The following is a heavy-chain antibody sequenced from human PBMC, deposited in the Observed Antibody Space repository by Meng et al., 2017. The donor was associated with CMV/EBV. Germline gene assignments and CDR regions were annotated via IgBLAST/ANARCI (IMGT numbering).Heavy chain of an antibody. D-gene: IGHD4-11*01. CDR3: ARGPLGESSNYDAP. CDR2: INPNSGGT. CDR1: GYTFTGYY. Sequence: QSGGRVKQTGGSEKVSCKASGYTFTGYYMHWVRQAPGQGLEWMGWINPNSGGTNYERQSQRRVTRTRDTSSSTAYMELSRRRSDDTAVYYCARGPLGESSNYDAPWGQGTLVTVSS. J-gene: IGHJ5*02. V-gene: IGHV1-2*02.